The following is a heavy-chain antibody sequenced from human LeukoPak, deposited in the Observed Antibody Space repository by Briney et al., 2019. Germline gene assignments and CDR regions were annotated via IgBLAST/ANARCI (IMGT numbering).Heavy chain of an antibody. J-gene: IGHJ4*02. Sequence: SGGSLRLSCAASGFTFNNYGMHWVRQAPGKELEWLAFIRYDGSNTYYADSVKGRFTVSRDDSKNTLYLQMNSLRAEDTAVYYCAKNEGEFDYWGQGTLVTVSS. V-gene: IGHV3-30*02. D-gene: IGHD3-16*01. CDR3: AKNEGEFDY. CDR1: GFTFNNYG. CDR2: IRYDGSNT.